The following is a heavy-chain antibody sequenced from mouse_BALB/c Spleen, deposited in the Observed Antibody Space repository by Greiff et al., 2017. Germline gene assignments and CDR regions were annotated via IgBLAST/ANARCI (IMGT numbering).Heavy chain of an antibody. CDR1: GFSFTSYG. J-gene: IGHJ1*01. V-gene: IGHV2-9*02. D-gene: IGHD1-1*01. CDR3: AITTVGDWYFDV. Sequence: VKLLESGPGLVAPAQCLTISCTVSGFSFTSYGVHWVRQPPGKGLEWMGVICAGGSRNYNSALMSRLSISKDNSKSQVILKMNSLQTDDTAMYYCAITTVGDWYFDVWGAGTTVTVSS. CDR2: ICAGGSR.